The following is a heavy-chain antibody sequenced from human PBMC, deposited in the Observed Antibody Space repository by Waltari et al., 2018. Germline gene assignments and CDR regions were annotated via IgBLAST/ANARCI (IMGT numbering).Heavy chain of an antibody. D-gene: IGHD3-3*02. J-gene: IGHJ4*02. CDR2: ISSRGRSI. V-gene: IGHV3-11*04. CDR3: ARGHFSALSV. CDR1: GFTFSDYY. Sequence: QVQLVESGGGLVKPGGSLRLSCAASGFTFSDYYMSWIRQAPGNGLEWVSYISSRGRSIYYAGSVKSRFTISRDTAKNSLYLQMNSLRAEDTAVYYCARGHFSALSVWRQGTLVTVSS.